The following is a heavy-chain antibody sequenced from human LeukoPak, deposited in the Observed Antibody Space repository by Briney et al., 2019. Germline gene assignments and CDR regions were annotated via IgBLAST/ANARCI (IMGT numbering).Heavy chain of an antibody. Sequence: PSETLSLTCTVSGGSISSYYWSWIRQPAGKGLEWIGRIYTSGSTNYNPSFKSRVTMSVDTSKNQFSLKLSSVTAADTAVYYCAGARYSYGKPYYFDYWGQGTLVTVSS. CDR1: GGSISSYY. V-gene: IGHV4-4*07. CDR3: AGARYSYGKPYYFDY. J-gene: IGHJ4*02. CDR2: IYTSGST. D-gene: IGHD5-18*01.